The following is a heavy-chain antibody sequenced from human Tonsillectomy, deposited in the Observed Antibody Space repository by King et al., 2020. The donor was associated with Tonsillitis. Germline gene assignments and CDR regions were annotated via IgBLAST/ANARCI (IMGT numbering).Heavy chain of an antibody. CDR3: ARHSPDGSYPDDH. V-gene: IGHV5-10-1*03. D-gene: IGHD3-10*01. CDR2: IDPSDSHG. CDR1: GYTFTNYW. J-gene: IGHJ4*02. Sequence: QLVQSGAEVRKPGASLIISCKTSGYTFTNYWISWVRHMPGKGLEWMGRIDPSDSHGDYSPSFEGHVTVSVDKPIATAYLHWSSLKSSDTAIYYCARHSPDGSYPDDHWGQGTLVIGSS.